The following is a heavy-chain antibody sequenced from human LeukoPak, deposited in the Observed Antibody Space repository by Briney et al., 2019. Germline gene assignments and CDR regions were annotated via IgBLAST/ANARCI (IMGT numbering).Heavy chain of an antibody. CDR3: ASTRPVYYYDSSGYRYDY. J-gene: IGHJ4*02. Sequence: SETLSLTCTVSGGSISSSSYYWGWIRQSPGKGLEWIGEIYHSGSTNYNPSLKSRVTISVDKSKNQFSLKLSSVTAADTAVYHCASTRPVYYYDSSGYRYDYWGQGTLVTVSS. CDR1: GGSISSSSYY. D-gene: IGHD3-22*01. V-gene: IGHV4-39*07. CDR2: IYHSGST.